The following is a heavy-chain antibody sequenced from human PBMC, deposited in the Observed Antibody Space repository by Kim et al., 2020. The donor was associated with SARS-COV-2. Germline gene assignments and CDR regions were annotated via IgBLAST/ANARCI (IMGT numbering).Heavy chain of an antibody. Sequence: APVKGRFTISRDDSKNTLYLQMNSLKTEDTAVYYCTTGNVCSGGSCYSGLWGQGTLVTVSS. V-gene: IGHV3-15*01. CDR3: TTGNVCSGGSCYSGL. J-gene: IGHJ4*02. D-gene: IGHD2-15*01.